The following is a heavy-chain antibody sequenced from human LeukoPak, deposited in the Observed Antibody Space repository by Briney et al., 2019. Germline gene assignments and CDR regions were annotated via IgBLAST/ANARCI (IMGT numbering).Heavy chain of an antibody. D-gene: IGHD6-19*01. CDR1: GGSFSGYY. V-gene: IGHV4-34*01. CDR2: INHSGST. J-gene: IGHJ4*02. CDR3: ARVPERAVAGFFDY. Sequence: SETLSLTCAVYGGSFSGYYWSWIRQPPGKGLEWIGEINHSGSTNYNPSLKSRVTISVDTSKNQFSLKLSSVTAADTAVYYCARVPERAVAGFFDYWGQGTLVTVSS.